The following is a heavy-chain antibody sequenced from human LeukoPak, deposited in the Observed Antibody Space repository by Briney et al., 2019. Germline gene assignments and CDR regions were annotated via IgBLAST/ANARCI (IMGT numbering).Heavy chain of an antibody. J-gene: IGHJ6*03. D-gene: IGHD4-11*01. CDR2: ISSNGGST. V-gene: IGHV3-64*01. CDR1: GVTFSSYA. CDR3: ARDRPVTTVSVKDYYYYMDV. Sequence: GGSLRLSCAASGVTFSSYAMHWVRQAPGKGLEYVSAISSNGGSTYYANSVKGRFTISRDNSKNTLYLQMGSLRAEDMAVYYCARDRPVTTVSVKDYYYYMDVWGKGTTVTVSS.